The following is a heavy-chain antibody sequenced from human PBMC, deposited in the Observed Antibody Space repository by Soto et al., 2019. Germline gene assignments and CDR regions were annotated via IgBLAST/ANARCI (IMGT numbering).Heavy chain of an antibody. V-gene: IGHV3-23*01. J-gene: IGHJ6*02. CDR2: ISGSGGTT. Sequence: VGSLRLSCAASGFTFNTFAMNWVRQAPGKGLEWVASISGSGGTTYYADSVKGRFTISRDNSKNTLYLQMNSLRAEDTAVYYCAKVATVTTRYYYGTDVRGQGTTVSVS. CDR1: GFTFNTFA. CDR3: AKVATVTTRYYYGTDV. D-gene: IGHD4-17*01.